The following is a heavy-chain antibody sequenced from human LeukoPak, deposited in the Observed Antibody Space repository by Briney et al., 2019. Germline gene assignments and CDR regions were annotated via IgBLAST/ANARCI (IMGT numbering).Heavy chain of an antibody. J-gene: IGHJ6*03. CDR1: GGSISSYY. CDR2: IYYSGST. V-gene: IGHV4-59*01. CDR3: ARGYYDFWSGYYTANYYMDV. Sequence: SETLSLTCTVSGGSISSYYWSWIRQPPGKGLEWIGYIYYSGSTNYNPSLKSRVTISVDTSKNQFSLKLSSVTAADTAVYYCARGYYDFWSGYYTANYYMDVWGKGTTVTVSS. D-gene: IGHD3-3*01.